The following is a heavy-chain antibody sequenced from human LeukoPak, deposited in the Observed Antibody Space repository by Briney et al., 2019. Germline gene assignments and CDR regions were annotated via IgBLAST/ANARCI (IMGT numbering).Heavy chain of an antibody. Sequence: ASVKVSCKVSGYTLTELSMHWVRQAPGKGLEWVGGFDPEDGETIYAQKFQGRVTMTEDTSTDTAYMELSSLRSEDTAGYYCAGATGCGGDCYSDYFQHGGQGTLVTVSS. V-gene: IGHV1-24*01. CDR1: GYTLTELS. CDR3: AGATGCGGDCYSDYFQH. D-gene: IGHD2-21*02. J-gene: IGHJ1*01. CDR2: FDPEDGET.